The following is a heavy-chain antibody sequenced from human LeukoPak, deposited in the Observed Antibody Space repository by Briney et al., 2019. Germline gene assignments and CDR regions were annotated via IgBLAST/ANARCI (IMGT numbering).Heavy chain of an antibody. CDR1: GFPLSNYG. V-gene: IGHV3-33*01. CDR2: LGDDGINT. CDR3: GVVPAATRLRDS. Sequence: TGGSLRLSCAASGFPLSNYGIHWVRQAPGKGLEWLAVLGDDGINTHYADSVKGRFTISRDNSQNTLYLQMISLRAEDTAVYYCGVVPAATRLRDSWGQGTLVTVSS. D-gene: IGHD2-2*01. J-gene: IGHJ4*02.